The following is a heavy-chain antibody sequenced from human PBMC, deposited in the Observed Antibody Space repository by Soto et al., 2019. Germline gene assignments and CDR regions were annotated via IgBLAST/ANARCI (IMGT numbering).Heavy chain of an antibody. CDR1: GFTFATYT. V-gene: IGHV3-23*01. D-gene: IGHD5-12*01. CDR3: AKNSAATIRVGFDY. Sequence: EVQLLASGGGLVQPGGSLRLSCAASGFTFATYTMSWVRQTPGKGLEWVSAITGSDGRTYYADSVKGRFTISRDNSKNTLYLQMSSLGAEDTAVYYCAKNSAATIRVGFDYWGQGTLVTVSS. CDR2: ITGSDGRT. J-gene: IGHJ4*02.